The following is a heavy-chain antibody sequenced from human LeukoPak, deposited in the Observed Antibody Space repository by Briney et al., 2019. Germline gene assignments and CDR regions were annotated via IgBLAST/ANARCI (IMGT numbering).Heavy chain of an antibody. Sequence: GESLKISCKGSVYTFTNYWIGWVRQMPGKGLEWMGIVYTGDSVTRYSPSFQGQVTISADMSISTAYLQWSSLKASDTAMYYCARRNYYDSSGYSFDYWGQGTLVTVSS. D-gene: IGHD3-22*01. CDR2: VYTGDSVT. CDR1: VYTFTNYW. CDR3: ARRNYYDSSGYSFDY. V-gene: IGHV5-51*01. J-gene: IGHJ4*02.